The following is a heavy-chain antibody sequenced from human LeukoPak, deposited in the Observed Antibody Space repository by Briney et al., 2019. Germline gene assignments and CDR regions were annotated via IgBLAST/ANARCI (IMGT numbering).Heavy chain of an antibody. CDR1: GGSISNGNYY. D-gene: IGHD3-10*01. CDR2: IYYSGRT. V-gene: IGHV4-30-4*01. J-gene: IGHJ4*02. CDR3: ARGSSETYYVDH. Sequence: SETLSLTCTVSGGSISNGNYYWSWIRQPPGKGLEWIGYIYYSGRTSYNPSLKSRVSLSVDVSRNQFSLKLNSVTAADTAFYYCARGSSETYYVDHWGQGTLVTVSS.